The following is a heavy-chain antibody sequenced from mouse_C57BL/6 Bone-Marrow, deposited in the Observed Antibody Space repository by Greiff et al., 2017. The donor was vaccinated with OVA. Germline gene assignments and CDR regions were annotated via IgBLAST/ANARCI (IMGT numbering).Heavy chain of an antibody. CDR1: GYAFSSYW. J-gene: IGHJ2*01. V-gene: IGHV1-80*01. Sequence: LVESGAELVKPGASVKISCKASGYAFSSYWMNWVKQRPGKGLEWIGQIYPGDGDTNYNGKFQGKATLTADKSSRTAYMQLSSLTYEDYAVDIWARDRGYFDYWGKGTTVTVSA. CDR3: ARDRGYFDY. CDR2: IYPGDGDT. D-gene: IGHD2-14*01.